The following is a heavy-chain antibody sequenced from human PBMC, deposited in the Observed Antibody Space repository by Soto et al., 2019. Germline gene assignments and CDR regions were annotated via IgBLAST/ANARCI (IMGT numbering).Heavy chain of an antibody. CDR2: MSWNSGTI. Sequence: VQLVESGGGLVQPGRSLRLSCAASGFTFDDYAMHWVRQAPGKGLEWVSGMSWNSGTIAYADSVKGRFTVSRDNAKNSLYLQMNSLRADDTAVYYCAKDIRRGFSSAWGDWGQGALVTVSS. CDR3: AKDIRRGFSSAWGD. V-gene: IGHV3-9*01. CDR1: GFTFDDYA. D-gene: IGHD6-19*01. J-gene: IGHJ4*02.